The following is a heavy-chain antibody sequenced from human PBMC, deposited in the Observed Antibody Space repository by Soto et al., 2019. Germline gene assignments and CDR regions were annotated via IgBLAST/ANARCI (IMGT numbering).Heavy chain of an antibody. D-gene: IGHD3-22*01. CDR1: GGSISSYY. CDR2: IYYSGST. CDR3: ASSSTYYYDSSGYRIPAFVDY. Sequence: SETLSLTCTVSGGSISSYYWSWIRQPPGKGLEWIGYIYYSGSTNYNPSLKSRVTISVDTSKNQFSLKLSSVTAADTAVYYCASSSTYYYDSSGYRIPAFVDYWGQGTLVTVSS. V-gene: IGHV4-59*01. J-gene: IGHJ4*02.